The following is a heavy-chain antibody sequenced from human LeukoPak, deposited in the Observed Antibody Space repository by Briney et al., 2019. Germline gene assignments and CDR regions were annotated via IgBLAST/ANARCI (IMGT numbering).Heavy chain of an antibody. V-gene: IGHV4-59*01. CDR2: IYYSGST. D-gene: IGHD3-10*01. CDR3: ARDYGAGSGSYYNAHY. CDR1: GGSISSYY. Sequence: PSETLSLTCTVSGGSISSYYWSWIRQPPGKGLEWIGYIYYSGSTNYNPSLKSRVTISVDTSKNQFSLQLSSVTAADTAVYYCARDYGAGSGSYYNAHYWGQGILVTVSS. J-gene: IGHJ4*02.